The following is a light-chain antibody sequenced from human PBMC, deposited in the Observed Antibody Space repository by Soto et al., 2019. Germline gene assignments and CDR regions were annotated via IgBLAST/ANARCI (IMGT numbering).Light chain of an antibody. CDR3: SSYTSSSTPPYV. Sequence: QSVLTHPASVSGSPGQSITISCTGTSSDVGGYNYVSWYQQHPGKAPKLMIYDVSNRPSGVSNRFSGSKSGNTASLTISGLQAEDEADYYCSSYTSSSTPPYVFGTGTKVT. CDR2: DVS. CDR1: SSDVGGYNY. J-gene: IGLJ1*01. V-gene: IGLV2-14*01.